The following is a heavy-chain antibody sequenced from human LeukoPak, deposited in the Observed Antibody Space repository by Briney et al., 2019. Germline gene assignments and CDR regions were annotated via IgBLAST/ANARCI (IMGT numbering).Heavy chain of an antibody. J-gene: IGHJ5*02. CDR2: INPNSGGT. CDR3: AREYYYDSSGYSTNWFDP. Sequence: GASVKVSCKASGYTFTSYDINWVRQATGQGLEWMGWINPNSGGTNYAQKFQGRVTMTRDTSISTAYMELSRLRSDDTAVYYCAREYYYDSSGYSTNWFDPWGQGTLVTVSS. V-gene: IGHV1-2*02. CDR1: GYTFTSYD. D-gene: IGHD3-22*01.